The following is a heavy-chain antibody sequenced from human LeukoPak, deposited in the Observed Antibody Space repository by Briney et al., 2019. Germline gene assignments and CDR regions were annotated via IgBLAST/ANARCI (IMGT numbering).Heavy chain of an antibody. CDR2: ISSNGDST. J-gene: IGHJ3*02. CDR1: GXTFSSYA. Sequence: PGGSLRLSCAASGXTFSSYAMHWVRQAPGKGLEYVSAISSNGDSTYYADSVKGRFTISRDNSKNTLYLQMGSLKPEDMAVYYCARSAVLRRVFDAFDIWGQGTMVTVSS. D-gene: IGHD3-10*02. V-gene: IGHV3-64*02. CDR3: ARSAVLRRVFDAFDI.